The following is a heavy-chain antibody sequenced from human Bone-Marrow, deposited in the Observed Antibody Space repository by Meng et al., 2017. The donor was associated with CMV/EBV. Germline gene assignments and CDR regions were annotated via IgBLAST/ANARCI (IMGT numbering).Heavy chain of an antibody. V-gene: IGHV1-2*02. CDR1: GYTFPGYY. CDR2: INPNTGGT. J-gene: IGHJ4*02. Sequence: SVKVSCKSSGYTFPGYYVHWVRQAPGQGLEWMGWINPNTGGTNYAQRFQGRVTMTTDTSISTAYMELSRLRSDDTAVYYCASSVQLVWGQGTLVTVSS. CDR3: ASSVQLV. D-gene: IGHD1-1*01.